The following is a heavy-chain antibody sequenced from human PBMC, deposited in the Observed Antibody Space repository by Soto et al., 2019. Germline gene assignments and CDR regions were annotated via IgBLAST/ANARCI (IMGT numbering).Heavy chain of an antibody. J-gene: IGHJ4*02. CDR1: GSTFRSYG. V-gene: IGHV3-23*01. D-gene: IGHD1-7*01. Sequence: GGSLRLSCAASGSTFRSYGMMLVRQAPGKGLEWVSAISQSAGGNTYYADSVKGRFTTSRDDSKNTLYLQMDSLRPEDTAQYYCAGWNYDYWGQGTQVTVSS. CDR3: AGWNYDY. CDR2: ISQSAGGNT.